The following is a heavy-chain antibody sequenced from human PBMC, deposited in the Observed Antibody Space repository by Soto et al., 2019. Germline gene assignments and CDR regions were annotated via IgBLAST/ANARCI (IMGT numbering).Heavy chain of an antibody. CDR3: TRAHLGYCSGGSCYSGWFDP. V-gene: IGHV3-15*07. CDR2: IKSKTDGGTT. Sequence: GGSLRLSCAASGFTFSNAWINWVRQAPGKGLEWVGRIKSKTDGGTTDFAAPVKGRFTISRDGSKSIAYLQMNSLKTEDTAVYYCTRAHLGYCSGGSCYSGWFDPWGQGTLVTVSS. J-gene: IGHJ5*02. D-gene: IGHD2-15*01. CDR1: GFTFSNAW.